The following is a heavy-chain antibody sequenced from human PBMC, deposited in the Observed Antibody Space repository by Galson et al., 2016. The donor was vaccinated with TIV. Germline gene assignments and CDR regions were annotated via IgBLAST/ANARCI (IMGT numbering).Heavy chain of an antibody. Sequence: SLRLSCAASGFTFSLYGMHWVRQAPGKGLEWVSAISVSGGSTYYADIVKGRFTISRDNSQNTVDLQMNSLRADDTAVYFCEMTPGRTPYYYYGRDAWGHGTQGTVSS. D-gene: IGHD1/OR15-1a*01. CDR3: EMTPGRTPYYYYGRDA. J-gene: IGHJ6*02. CDR1: GFTFSLYG. V-gene: IGHV3-23*01. CDR2: ISVSGGST.